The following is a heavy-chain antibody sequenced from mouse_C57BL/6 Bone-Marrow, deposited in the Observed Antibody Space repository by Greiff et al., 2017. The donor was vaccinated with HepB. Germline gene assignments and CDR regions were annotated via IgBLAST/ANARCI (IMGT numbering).Heavy chain of an antibody. CDR3: ARDLGITTVETFFAY. V-gene: IGHV5-4*01. CDR2: ISDGGSYT. J-gene: IGHJ3*01. CDR1: GFTFSSYA. Sequence: EVQVVESGGGLVKPGGSLKLSCAASGFTFSSYAMSWVRQTPEKRLEWVATISDGGSYTYYPDNVKGRVTISRDNAKNNLYLQMSHLKSEDTAMYYCARDLGITTVETFFAYWGQGTLVTVSA. D-gene: IGHD1-1*01.